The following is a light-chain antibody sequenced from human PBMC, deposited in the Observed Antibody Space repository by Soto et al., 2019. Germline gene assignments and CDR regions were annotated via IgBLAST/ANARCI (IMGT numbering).Light chain of an antibody. CDR1: TSNIGSNY. Sequence: QSVLTQPPSASGTPGQRVTISCSGSTSNIGSNYVYWYQQLPGTAPKLLIYMNNQRPSGVPDRFFGSKSGTSASLAISGLRSEDEADYYCAAWDDSLSGRVFGGGTKVTVL. CDR3: AAWDDSLSGRV. J-gene: IGLJ2*01. V-gene: IGLV1-47*01. CDR2: MNN.